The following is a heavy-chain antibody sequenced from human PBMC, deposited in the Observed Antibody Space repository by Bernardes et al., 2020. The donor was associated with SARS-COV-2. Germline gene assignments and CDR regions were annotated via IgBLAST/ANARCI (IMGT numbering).Heavy chain of an antibody. J-gene: IGHJ5*02. Sequence: LSLTCSVSGGSITDYYWSWIRQSPGEGLEWIGEVNESGSTAYNPSLESRVTISVDTSKNLFSLKVTPVTAADTAVYYCARGGSPRWGSTSCYSCDSGYWFHPWGQGTLVTVSS. D-gene: IGHD2-2*01. CDR1: GGSITDYY. CDR3: ARGGSPRWGSTSCYSCDSGYWFHP. CDR2: VNESGST. V-gene: IGHV4-34*01.